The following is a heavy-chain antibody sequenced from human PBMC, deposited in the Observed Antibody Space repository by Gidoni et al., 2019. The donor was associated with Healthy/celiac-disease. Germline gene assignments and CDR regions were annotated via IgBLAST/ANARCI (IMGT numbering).Heavy chain of an antibody. CDR1: GLTFADYA. CDR2: ISWNSGSI. CDR3: AGAVAGTDAFDI. V-gene: IGHV3-9*01. J-gene: IGHJ3*02. D-gene: IGHD6-19*01. Sequence: EVQLVDSGGGLVQPGRSLRLSCAASGLTFADYAMHWVRQAPGKGLEWGSGISWNSGSIGYADSVKGRFTISRDNAKTSLYLQMNSLRADDTTLYYCAGAVAGTDAFDIWGQGTMVTVSS.